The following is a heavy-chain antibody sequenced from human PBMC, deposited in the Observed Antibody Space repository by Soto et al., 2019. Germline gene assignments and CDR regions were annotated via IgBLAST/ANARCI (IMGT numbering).Heavy chain of an antibody. CDR3: ARGGYSYGPAGDYFDY. J-gene: IGHJ4*02. Sequence: GASVKVSCKASGGTFSSYAISWVRQAPGQGLEWMGGIIPIFGTANYAQKFQGRVTITAHKSTSTAYMELSSLRSEDTAVYYCARGGYSYGPAGDYFDYWGQGTLVTVSS. CDR1: GGTFSSYA. V-gene: IGHV1-69*06. CDR2: IIPIFGTA. D-gene: IGHD5-18*01.